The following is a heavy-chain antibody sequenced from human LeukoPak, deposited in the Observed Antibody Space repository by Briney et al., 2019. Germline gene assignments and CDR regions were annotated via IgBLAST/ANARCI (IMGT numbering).Heavy chain of an antibody. CDR3: ARDQSSGSYFWFDP. J-gene: IGHJ5*02. CDR2: IYYSGST. D-gene: IGHD1-26*01. V-gene: IGHV4-59*01. CDR1: GGSISSYY. Sequence: SETLSLTCTVSGGSISSYYWSWIRQPPGKGLEWIGYIYYSGSTNYNPSLKSRVTISVDTSKNQFSLKLSSVTAADTAVYYCARDQSSGSYFWFDPRGQETLVTVSS.